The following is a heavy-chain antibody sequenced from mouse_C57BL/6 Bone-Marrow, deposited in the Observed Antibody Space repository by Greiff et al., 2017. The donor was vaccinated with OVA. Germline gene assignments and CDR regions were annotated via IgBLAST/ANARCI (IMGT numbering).Heavy chain of an antibody. J-gene: IGHJ2*01. Sequence: DVMLVESGGDLVKPGGSLKLSCAASGFTFSSYGMSWVRQTPDKRLEWVATISSGGSYTYYPASVKGRFTISSDYAKNTLYLQMRRLKSEDTAMYYCARMGSIYYEYGETDYWGQGTTLTVSS. V-gene: IGHV5-6*02. CDR3: ARMGSIYYEYGETDY. D-gene: IGHD2-4*01. CDR2: ISSGGSYT. CDR1: GFTFSSYG.